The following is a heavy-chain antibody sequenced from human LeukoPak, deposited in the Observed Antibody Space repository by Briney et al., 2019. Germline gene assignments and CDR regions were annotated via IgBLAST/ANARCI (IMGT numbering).Heavy chain of an antibody. J-gene: IGHJ3*02. CDR2: INHSGST. CDR3: ARVKWIQLWLRDAFDI. Sequence: PSETLSLTCAVYGGSFSGYYWSWIRQPPGKGLEWIGEINHSGSTNYNPSLKSRVTISVDTSKNQFSLKLSSVTAADTAVYYCARVKWIQLWLRDAFDIWGQGTTVTVSS. D-gene: IGHD5-18*01. V-gene: IGHV4-34*01. CDR1: GGSFSGYY.